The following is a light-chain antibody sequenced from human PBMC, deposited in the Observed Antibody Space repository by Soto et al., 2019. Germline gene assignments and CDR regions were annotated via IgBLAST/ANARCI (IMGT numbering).Light chain of an antibody. CDR3: TSWTTSTTMK. CDR2: DVN. V-gene: IGLV2-14*01. J-gene: IGLJ2*01. CDR1: SSDVGAYNY. Sequence: QSVLTQPASMSGSPGQSITISCTGTSSDVGAYNYVSWYQQHPGKAPKLMIYDVNIRPSGVSNRFSGSKSGNTASLTISGLQAEDEADYYCTSWTTSTTMKFGGGTKLTVL.